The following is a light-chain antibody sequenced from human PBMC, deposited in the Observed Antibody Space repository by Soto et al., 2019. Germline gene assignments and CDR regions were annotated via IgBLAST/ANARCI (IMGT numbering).Light chain of an antibody. J-gene: IGKJ1*01. CDR2: GAS. Sequence: EILMTQSPATLSGSPGERVTLSCRASQSVSQSVSSKLAWYQHKPGRAPRLLIYGASTRATGIPARFSGSGSGTEFTLTISSLQSEDLAVYFCQQYHNWPPTFGQGTKVDIK. CDR3: QQYHNWPPT. CDR1: QSVSQSVSSK. V-gene: IGKV3-15*01.